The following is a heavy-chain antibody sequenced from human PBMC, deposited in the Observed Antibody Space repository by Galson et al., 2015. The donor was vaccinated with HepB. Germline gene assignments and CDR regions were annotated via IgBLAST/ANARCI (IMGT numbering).Heavy chain of an antibody. J-gene: IGHJ4*02. CDR1: GFTFSSYA. V-gene: IGHV3-30*04. CDR3: ASGGGDY. Sequence: SLRLSCAASGFTFSSYAMHWVRQAPGKGLEWVAVISYDGSNKYYADSVKGRFTISRDNSKNTLYLQMNSLRAEDTAVYYCASGGGDYWGQGTLVTVSS. CDR2: ISYDGSNK. D-gene: IGHD2-15*01.